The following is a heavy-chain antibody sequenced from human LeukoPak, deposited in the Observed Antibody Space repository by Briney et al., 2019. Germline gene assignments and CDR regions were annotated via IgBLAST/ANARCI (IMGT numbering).Heavy chain of an antibody. CDR2: IIPILGIA. CDR1: AGTFSSYA. J-gene: IGHJ4*02. V-gene: IGHV1-69*04. Sequence: ASVKVSCKASAGTFSSYAISWVRQAPGQGLEWMGRIIPILGIANYAQKFQGRVTITADKSTSTAYMELSSLRSEDTAVYYCARDRNFWSGYDFDYWGQGTLVTVSS. D-gene: IGHD3-3*01. CDR3: ARDRNFWSGYDFDY.